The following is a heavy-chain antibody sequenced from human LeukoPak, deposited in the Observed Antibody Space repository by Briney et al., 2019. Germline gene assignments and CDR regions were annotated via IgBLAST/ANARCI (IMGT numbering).Heavy chain of an antibody. D-gene: IGHD3-10*01. V-gene: IGHV3-7*01. J-gene: IGHJ4*02. Sequence: GGSLRLSCAASGFTFSSYWMSWVRQAPGKGLEWVANIKQDGSEKYYVDSVKGRFTVSRDYAKNSLYLQMNSLRVEDTAVYYCAKVAKYYYGPETYYFFEQWGQGTPVTASS. CDR2: IKQDGSEK. CDR3: AKVAKYYYGPETYYFFEQ. CDR1: GFTFSSYW.